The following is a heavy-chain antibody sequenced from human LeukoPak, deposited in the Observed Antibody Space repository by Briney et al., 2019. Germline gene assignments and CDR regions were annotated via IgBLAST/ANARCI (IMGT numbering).Heavy chain of an antibody. V-gene: IGHV4-34*01. Sequence: SETLSLTCAVYGGSFSGYYWSWIRQPPGKGLEWIGGINHSGSTNYNPSLKSRVTISVDTSKNQFSLKLSSVTAADTAVYYCARVPIDYYDSSGYYWGQGTLVTVSS. D-gene: IGHD3-22*01. CDR2: INHSGST. CDR3: ARVPIDYYDSSGYY. CDR1: GGSFSGYY. J-gene: IGHJ4*02.